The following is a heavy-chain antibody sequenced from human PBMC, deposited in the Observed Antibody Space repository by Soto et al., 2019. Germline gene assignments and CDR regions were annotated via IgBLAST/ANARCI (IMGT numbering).Heavy chain of an antibody. CDR1: GFTFGDYA. D-gene: IGHD3-16*02. Sequence: GGSLRLSCTASGFTFGDYAMSWFRQAPGKGLEWVGFIRSKAYGGTTEYAASVKGRFTISRDDSKSIAYLQMNSLKTEDTAVYYCTRVGYDYIWGSYRYKEPFDYWGQGTLVTVSS. V-gene: IGHV3-49*03. CDR2: IRSKAYGGTT. CDR3: TRVGYDYIWGSYRYKEPFDY. J-gene: IGHJ4*02.